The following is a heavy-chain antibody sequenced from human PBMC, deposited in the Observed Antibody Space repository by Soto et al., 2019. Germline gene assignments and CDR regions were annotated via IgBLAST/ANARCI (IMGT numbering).Heavy chain of an antibody. CDR3: ARDPLVVVPAARGYYYYGMDV. D-gene: IGHD2-2*01. J-gene: IGHJ6*02. Sequence: PSQTLSLTCAISGDSVSSNSAALNWIRQSPSRGLEWLGRTYYRSKWYNDYAVSVKSRITINPDTSKNQFSLQLNSVTPEDTAVYYCARDPLVVVPAARGYYYYGMDVWGQGTTVTVSS. CDR2: TYYRSKWYN. V-gene: IGHV6-1*01. CDR1: GDSVSSNSAA.